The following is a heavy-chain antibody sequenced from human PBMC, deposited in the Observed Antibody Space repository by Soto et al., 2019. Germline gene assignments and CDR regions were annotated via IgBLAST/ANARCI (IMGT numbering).Heavy chain of an antibody. CDR3: ARGHIPVYGPVPDCFDS. Sequence: QVHLQQWGAGLLKPSETLSLTCGVYGGSLRGSYWSWIRQPPGKALEWLGKVTHSGSTTFNPSLTSRVSGSVDTSDNQCSLRPTSVTAADTAVYYCARGHIPVYGPVPDCFDSWGQGTLVTVSS. V-gene: IGHV4-34*02. J-gene: IGHJ4*02. D-gene: IGHD2-21*01. CDR1: GGSLRGSY. CDR2: VTHSGST.